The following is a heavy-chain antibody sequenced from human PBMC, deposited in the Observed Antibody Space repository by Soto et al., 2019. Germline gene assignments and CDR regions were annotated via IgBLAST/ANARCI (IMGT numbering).Heavy chain of an antibody. V-gene: IGHV3-11*01. CDR3: ARGSPQFWQLFDN. D-gene: IGHD3-3*01. J-gene: IGHJ4*02. CDR1: GFTFRAYY. Sequence: QVQLVESGGGLVKPGGTLRLSCTASGFTFRAYYMNWIRQAPGKGLEWVSYISTGGSTIFYADSVKGRFTISRDNAKNSLSLQMDCLRADDTGVYYCARGSPQFWQLFDNWGQGALVTVSS. CDR2: ISTGGSTI.